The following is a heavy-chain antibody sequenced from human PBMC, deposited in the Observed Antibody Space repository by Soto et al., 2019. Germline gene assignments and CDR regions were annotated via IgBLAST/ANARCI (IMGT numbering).Heavy chain of an antibody. CDR1: GFTFSSYA. CDR2: ISNDGNQK. V-gene: IGHV3-30-3*01. Sequence: QVQLVESGGGVVQPGRSLRLSCAASGFTFSSYAMHWLRQAPGKGLEWVTVISNDGNQKYHADSVKGRFTISRDNSKNTVYLKKNSMRTEDTAVYYCARADSSSWPTFDYWGQGTLVAVSS. D-gene: IGHD3-22*01. J-gene: IGHJ4*02. CDR3: ARADSSSWPTFDY.